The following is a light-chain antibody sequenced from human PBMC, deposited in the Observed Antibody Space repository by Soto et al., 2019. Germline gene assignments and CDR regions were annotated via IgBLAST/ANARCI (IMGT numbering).Light chain of an antibody. CDR1: QSVSSY. CDR2: GAS. Sequence: EIVLTQSSGTLSLSPGERATLSCRASQSVSSYLAWYQQKPGQAPRLLIYGASTRATGIPDRFSGSGSGTDFTLTISRLEPEDFAVYYCQQYGSSGTFGQGTKVDIK. J-gene: IGKJ1*01. V-gene: IGKV3-20*01. CDR3: QQYGSSGT.